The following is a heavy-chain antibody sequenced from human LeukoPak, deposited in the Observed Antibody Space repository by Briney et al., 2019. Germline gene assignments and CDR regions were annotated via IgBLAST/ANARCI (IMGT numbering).Heavy chain of an antibody. CDR3: ARDNLERLFLLDY. CDR2: ISSSSNIL. Sequence: RPGGSLRLSCAASEFTFSSYSMNWVRQAPGKGLEWVSYISSSSNILYYADSVKGRFTISRDNAKNSLYLQMNSLRAEDTAVYYCARDNLERLFLLDYWGQGTLVTVSS. D-gene: IGHD1-1*01. V-gene: IGHV3-48*01. CDR1: EFTFSSYS. J-gene: IGHJ4*02.